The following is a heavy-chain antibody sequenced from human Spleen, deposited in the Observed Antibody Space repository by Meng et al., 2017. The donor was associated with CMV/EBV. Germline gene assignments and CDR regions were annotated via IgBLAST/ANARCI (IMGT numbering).Heavy chain of an antibody. CDR2: TVYGGST. Sequence: SETLSLTCIISGGSVSSDNYHWNWIRQSPGKGLEWIGQTVYGGSTNYNPSLKRRLTISIDTSKNQFSLKLSSVTAADTAVYYCARAFYYDFWSGYYFDYWGQGTLVTVSS. J-gene: IGHJ4*02. D-gene: IGHD3-3*01. V-gene: IGHV4-61*01. CDR3: ARAFYYDFWSGYYFDY. CDR1: GGSVSSDNYH.